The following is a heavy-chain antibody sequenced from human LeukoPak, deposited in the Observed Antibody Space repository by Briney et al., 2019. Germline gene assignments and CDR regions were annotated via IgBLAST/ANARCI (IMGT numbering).Heavy chain of an antibody. J-gene: IGHJ4*02. V-gene: IGHV3-11*04. Sequence: GGSLRLSCAAPGFTFSDFYMSWIRQAPGKGLEWISSISASGSAIYYAGSVKGRFTISRDNAKNSLRLQMDGLRAEDTALYYCARHCTSSSCYSFDYWGQGTLVTVSS. D-gene: IGHD2-2*01. CDR1: GFTFSDFY. CDR2: ISASGSAI. CDR3: ARHCTSSSCYSFDY.